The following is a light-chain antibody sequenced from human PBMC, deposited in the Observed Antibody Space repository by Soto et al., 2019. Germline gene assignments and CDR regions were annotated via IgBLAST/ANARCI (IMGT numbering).Light chain of an antibody. CDR3: QQHDRFPFP. CDR1: QSINSW. Sequence: DIPMTQSPSTLSASIGDTVIITCRASQSINSWLAWYQQKPGKAPKLLIHKASTLESGVPSRFSGSESGTEFTLNLCTLQPDDFASSYCQQHDRFPFPFGQGTNLEIK. V-gene: IGKV1-5*03. CDR2: KAS. J-gene: IGKJ2*01.